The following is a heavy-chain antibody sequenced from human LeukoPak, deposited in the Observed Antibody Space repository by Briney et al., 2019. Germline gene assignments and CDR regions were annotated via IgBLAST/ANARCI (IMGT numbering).Heavy chain of an antibody. CDR1: GFIFDDHG. D-gene: IGHD6-19*01. V-gene: IGHV3-20*04. Sequence: PGGSLRLSCAASGFIFDDHGMSWVRQVPGKGEEWVSGITWSGGSTGYADSVKGRFTISRDNAKNSLYLQMHSLRAEDTALYYCAGGDRNGWYFDFWGQGILVTVSS. CDR3: AGGDRNGWYFDF. J-gene: IGHJ4*02. CDR2: ITWSGGST.